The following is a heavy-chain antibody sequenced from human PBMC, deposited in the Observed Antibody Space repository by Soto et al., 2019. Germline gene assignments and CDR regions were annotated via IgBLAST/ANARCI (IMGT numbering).Heavy chain of an antibody. J-gene: IGHJ3*02. Sequence: EVQLVESGGGLVQPGGSLRLSCAASGFTFSSYWMSWVRQAPGKGLEWVANIKQDGSEKYYVDSVKGRFTISRDNAKNSLYLQMNSLIAEDTAVYYCASLDRSLLPGDAFDIWGQGTMVTVSS. CDR2: IKQDGSEK. V-gene: IGHV3-7*03. CDR1: GFTFSSYW. D-gene: IGHD1-26*01. CDR3: ASLDRSLLPGDAFDI.